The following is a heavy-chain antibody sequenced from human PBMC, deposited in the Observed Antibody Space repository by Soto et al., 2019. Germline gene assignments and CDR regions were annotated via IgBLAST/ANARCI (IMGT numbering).Heavy chain of an antibody. V-gene: IGHV3-30-3*01. CDR2: ISSDGSNK. J-gene: IGHJ6*02. CDR3: ARMASFYCSGGSCYPTYGMDV. D-gene: IGHD2-15*01. CDR1: GFTFSSYA. Sequence: QVQLVESGGGVVQPGRSLRLSCAASGFTFSSYAMHWVRQAPGKGLEWVAVISSDGSNKYYADSVKGRFTISRDNSKNTLYLKMNSLRAEDTAVYYCARMASFYCSGGSCYPTYGMDVWGQGTTVTVSS.